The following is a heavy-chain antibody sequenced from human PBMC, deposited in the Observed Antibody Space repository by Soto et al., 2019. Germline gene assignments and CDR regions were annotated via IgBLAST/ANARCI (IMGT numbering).Heavy chain of an antibody. Sequence: GGSLRLSCAASGFTFSSYWMSWVRQAPGKGLEWVANIKQDGSEKYYVDSVKGRFTISRDNSKNTLYLQMNSLRAEDTAVYYCAKEDRPSSWWLVRVYYYYGMDVWGQGTTVTVSS. CDR1: GFTFSSYW. J-gene: IGHJ6*02. CDR3: AKEDRPSSWWLVRVYYYYGMDV. D-gene: IGHD6-19*01. CDR2: IKQDGSEK. V-gene: IGHV3-7*01.